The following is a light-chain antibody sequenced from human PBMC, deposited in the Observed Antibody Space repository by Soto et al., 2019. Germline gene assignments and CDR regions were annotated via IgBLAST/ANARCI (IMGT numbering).Light chain of an antibody. V-gene: IGKV3-15*01. J-gene: IGKJ4*01. CDR3: QQYNNWPLT. Sequence: EKVMTQSPATLSVSPGERATLSCRASQSVNSNLVWYQQKPGQAPRLLIYGASTRATGIPARFSGSGSGPEFTLTISSLQSEDFAVYYCQQYNNWPLTFGGGTKVEIK. CDR2: GAS. CDR1: QSVNSN.